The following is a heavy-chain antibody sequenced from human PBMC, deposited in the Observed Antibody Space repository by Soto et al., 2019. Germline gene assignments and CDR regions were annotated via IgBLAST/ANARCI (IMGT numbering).Heavy chain of an antibody. CDR3: ARRLGYCSGGSCYSDFDY. CDR1: GYSFTSYW. J-gene: IGHJ4*02. D-gene: IGHD2-15*01. CDR2: IDPSDSYT. V-gene: IGHV5-10-1*01. Sequence: GESLKISCKGSGYSFTSYWISWVRQMPGKGLEWMGRIDPSDSYTNYGPSFQGHVTISADKSISTAYLQWSSLKASDTAMYYCARRLGYCSGGSCYSDFDYWGQGTLVTVSS.